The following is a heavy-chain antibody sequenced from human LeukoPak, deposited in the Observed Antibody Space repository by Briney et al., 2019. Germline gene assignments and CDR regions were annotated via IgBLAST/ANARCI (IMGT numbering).Heavy chain of an antibody. V-gene: IGHV4-39*01. CDR1: GGSISSSSYY. CDR3: ARHKETAARPLDY. Sequence: SETLSLTCTVSGGSISSSSYYWGWIRQPPGKGLEWIGSIYYTGTTYYNPSLKSRVTISVDTSKNQFSLKVTAADTVVYYCARHKETAARPLDYWGQGTLVTVSS. J-gene: IGHJ4*02. D-gene: IGHD6-6*01. CDR2: IYYTGTT.